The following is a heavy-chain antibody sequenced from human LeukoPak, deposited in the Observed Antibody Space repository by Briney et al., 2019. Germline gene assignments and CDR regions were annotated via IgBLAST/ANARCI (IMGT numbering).Heavy chain of an antibody. Sequence: QTGGSLRLSCAGSGFIFRNYGMNWVRQAPGKGLEWVAVISYDGSNEYYADSVKGRFTISRDNSKNTLYLQMNSLRAEDTAVYYCAKGPIVGASFDYWGQGTLVTVSS. D-gene: IGHD1-26*01. J-gene: IGHJ4*02. CDR2: ISYDGSNE. CDR1: GFIFRNYG. CDR3: AKGPIVGASFDY. V-gene: IGHV3-30*18.